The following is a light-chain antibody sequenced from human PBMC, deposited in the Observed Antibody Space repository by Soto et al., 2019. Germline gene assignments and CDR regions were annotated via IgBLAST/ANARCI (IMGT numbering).Light chain of an antibody. Sequence: DIVMTQSPDSLAVSLGERATINCKSSQSGLYSSNNKNYLAWYQQKPGQPPKLLIYWASTRESGVPDRFSGSGSGTDFTLTISSLQAEDVSVYYCQQYYSTPRLTFGGGTKVEIK. J-gene: IGKJ4*01. CDR1: QSGLYSSNNKNY. V-gene: IGKV4-1*01. CDR2: WAS. CDR3: QQYYSTPRLT.